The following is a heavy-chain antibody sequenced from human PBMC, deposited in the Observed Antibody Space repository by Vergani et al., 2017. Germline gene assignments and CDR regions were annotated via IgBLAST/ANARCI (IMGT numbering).Heavy chain of an antibody. D-gene: IGHD3-10*01. Sequence: QVQLVQSGAEVKKPGSSVKVSCKASGGTFSSYTISWVRQAPGQGLEWMGRIIPILGIANYAQKFQGRVTITADKSTSTAYMELSRLRSDDTAVYYCARTITMVPGPADYWGQGTLVTVSS. CDR2: IIPILGIA. CDR3: ARTITMVPGPADY. CDR1: GGTFSSYT. V-gene: IGHV1-69*02. J-gene: IGHJ4*02.